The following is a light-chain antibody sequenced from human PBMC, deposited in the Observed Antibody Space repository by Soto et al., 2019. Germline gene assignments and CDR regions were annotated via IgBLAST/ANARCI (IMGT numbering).Light chain of an antibody. V-gene: IGKV3-15*01. CDR3: QQYQNLWT. CDR2: GAS. J-gene: IGKJ1*01. CDR1: QSVADN. Sequence: LVMTQSPATLSXXXGXXXTXXXRSSQSVADNLAWFQQKPGQGPRLLIYGASTRATGIPARFSGGGSGTEFTLTISGLQSEDFALYYCQQYQNLWTFGQGTKVDIK.